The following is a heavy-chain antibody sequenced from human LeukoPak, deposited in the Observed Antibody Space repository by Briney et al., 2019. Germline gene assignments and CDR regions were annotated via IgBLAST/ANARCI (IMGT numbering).Heavy chain of an antibody. V-gene: IGHV3-23*01. CDR1: GFTFSSYA. D-gene: IGHD6-19*01. CDR3: AKDLRPYSSGWYEAFDI. J-gene: IGHJ3*02. Sequence: GGSLRLSCAASGFTFSSYAMSWVRQAPGKGLEWVSAISGSGGSTYYADSVKGRFTISRDNSKNTLYLQMNSLRAEDTAVYYCAKDLRPYSSGWYEAFDIWGQGTMVTVSS. CDR2: ISGSGGST.